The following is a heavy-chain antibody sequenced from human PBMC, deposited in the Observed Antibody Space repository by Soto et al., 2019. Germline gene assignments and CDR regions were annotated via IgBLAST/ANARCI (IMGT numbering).Heavy chain of an antibody. V-gene: IGHV3-53*01. CDR2: IYSSGNT. J-gene: IGHJ4*02. Sequence: LRLSCAVSGFTVRSNYMSWVRQAPGKGLEWVSIIYSSGNTYYADSVKGRFTMSRDTSNNTVFLQMSSLRAEDTAVYYCARVSSPFGYWGQGTLVTVYS. CDR1: GFTVRSNY. D-gene: IGHD3-16*01. CDR3: ARVSSPFGY.